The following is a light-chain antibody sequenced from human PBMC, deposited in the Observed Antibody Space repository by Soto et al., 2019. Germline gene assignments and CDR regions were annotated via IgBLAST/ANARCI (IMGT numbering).Light chain of an antibody. V-gene: IGKV2-28*01. J-gene: IGKJ2*01. CDR1: QSLLHSNGYNY. CDR2: LGS. CDR3: MQALQTPRT. Sequence: DIVMTQSPLSLPVTPGEPASISCRSSQSLLHSNGYNYLDWYLQKPGQSPQLLIYLGSNRASGVPDMFSGSGSGTDFTLKISRVEAEDVGVYYCMQALQTPRTVGQGTKLEIK.